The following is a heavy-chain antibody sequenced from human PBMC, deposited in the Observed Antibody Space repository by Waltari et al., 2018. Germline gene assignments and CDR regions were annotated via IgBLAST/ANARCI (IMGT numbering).Heavy chain of an antibody. CDR3: ARHLDQTYGYMSFFDN. Sequence: QVQLQESGPGLVKPSETLSLTCTVSGGSISHYYWSWIRQPPGKGLQWIGFIYYNGGTNYNPSLKSRVTISVDTSKNQFSLRLSSVTAADTAVYYCARHLDQTYGYMSFFDNWG. J-gene: IGHJ4*01. CDR1: GGSISHYY. CDR2: IYYNGGT. D-gene: IGHD5-18*01. V-gene: IGHV4-59*08.